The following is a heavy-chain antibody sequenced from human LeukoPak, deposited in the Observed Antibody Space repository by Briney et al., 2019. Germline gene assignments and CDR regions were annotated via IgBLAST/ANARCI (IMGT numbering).Heavy chain of an antibody. V-gene: IGHV1-2*02. CDR2: INPNSGGT. CDR3: ASSSIFGVVISRNYNWFDP. Sequence: ASVKVSCKACGYTFTGYYMHGVRQAPGQGLEWMGWINPNSGGTNYAQKFQGRVTMTRDTPISTAYMELSGLRSDDPAVYYCASSSIFGVVISRNYNWFDPWGQGTLVTVSS. D-gene: IGHD3-3*01. CDR1: GYTFTGYY. J-gene: IGHJ5*02.